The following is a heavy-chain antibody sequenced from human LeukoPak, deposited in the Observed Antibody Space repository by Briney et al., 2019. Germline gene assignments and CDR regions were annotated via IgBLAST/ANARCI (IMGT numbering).Heavy chain of an antibody. V-gene: IGHV3-7*01. CDR2: IKQDGSEK. CDR3: ARAEGYSGYEIFDY. D-gene: IGHD5-12*01. Sequence: GGSLRLSCAASGFTFSSYWMSWVRQAPGKGLEWVANIKQDGSEKYYVDSVKGRFTISRDNAKNSLYLQMNSLRAEDTAVYYCARAEGYSGYEIFDYWGQGTLVTVSS. CDR1: GFTFSSYW. J-gene: IGHJ4*02.